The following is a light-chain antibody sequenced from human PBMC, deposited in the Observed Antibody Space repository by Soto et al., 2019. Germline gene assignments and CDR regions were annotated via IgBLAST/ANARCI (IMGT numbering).Light chain of an antibody. J-gene: IGLJ1*01. CDR1: SSDVGYYKY. CDR3: TSYTASSTYV. Sequence: QSALTQPASVSGSPGQSITISCTGTSSDVGYYKYVSWCQQHPGKAPKLLIYEVSNRPSGVSNRFSGSKSGSTASLTISGLQAEDEADYHCTSYTASSTYVFGTGTKLTVL. CDR2: EVS. V-gene: IGLV2-14*01.